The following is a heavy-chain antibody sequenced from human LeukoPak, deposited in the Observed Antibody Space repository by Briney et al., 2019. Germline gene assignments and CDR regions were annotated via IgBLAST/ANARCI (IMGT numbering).Heavy chain of an antibody. CDR2: ISDSGNT. V-gene: IGHV3-23*01. CDR1: GFTLSSYA. D-gene: IGHD6-19*01. CDR3: ARVSDISVAAYFDY. Sequence: PGGSLRLSCAASGFTLSSYAMSWVRQAPGKGLEWVSAISDSGNTYHADSVKGRFTISRDNAKNSLYLQMNSLRAEDTALYYCARVSDISVAAYFDYWGQGTLVTVSS. J-gene: IGHJ4*02.